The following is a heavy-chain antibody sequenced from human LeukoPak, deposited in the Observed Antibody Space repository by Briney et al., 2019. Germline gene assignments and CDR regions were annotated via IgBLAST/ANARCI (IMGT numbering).Heavy chain of an antibody. CDR3: ARRRDLYSGSYYPFDY. J-gene: IGHJ4*02. CDR2: IYPGDSDA. Sequence: GESLKISCKGSGYSFTNYWIGWVRRMPGKGLKWMGIIYPGDSDARYSPSFQGQVTISADKSISTAYLQWSSLKASDIAMYYCARRRDLYSGSYYPFDYWGQGTLVTVSS. D-gene: IGHD1-26*01. V-gene: IGHV5-51*01. CDR1: GYSFTNYW.